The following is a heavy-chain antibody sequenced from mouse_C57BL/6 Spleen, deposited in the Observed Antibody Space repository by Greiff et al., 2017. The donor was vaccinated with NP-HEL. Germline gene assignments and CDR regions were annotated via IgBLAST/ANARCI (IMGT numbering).Heavy chain of an antibody. D-gene: IGHD2-4*01. CDR1: GFTFSSYA. CDR2: ISDGGSYT. Sequence: EVKVEESGGGLVKPGGSLKLSCAASGFTFSSYAMSWVRQTPEKRLEWVATISDGGSYTYYPDNVKGRFTISRDNAKKTLYLQMSHLKSEDTAMYYCARDAGDYDGFAYWGQGTLVTVSA. CDR3: ARDAGDYDGFAY. J-gene: IGHJ3*01. V-gene: IGHV5-4*01.